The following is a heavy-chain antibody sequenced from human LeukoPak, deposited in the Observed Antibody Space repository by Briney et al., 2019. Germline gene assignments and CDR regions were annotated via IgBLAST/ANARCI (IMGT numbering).Heavy chain of an antibody. Sequence: GGSLRLSCAASGFTFSSYAMSWVRQPPGKGLEWVSAISGSGGSTYYADSVKGRFTISRDNSKNTLYLQLNSLRADDTAVYYCAKIPRSYYYYYMDVWGKGTTVTVSS. CDR2: ISGSGGST. CDR3: AKIPRSYYYYYMDV. V-gene: IGHV3-23*01. J-gene: IGHJ6*03. CDR1: GFTFSSYA.